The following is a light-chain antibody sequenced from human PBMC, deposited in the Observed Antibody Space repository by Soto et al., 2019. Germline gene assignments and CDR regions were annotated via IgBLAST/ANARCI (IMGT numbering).Light chain of an antibody. J-gene: IGLJ3*02. Sequence: QAVVTQEPSLTVSPGGTVTLTCASSTGGVTSDSYANWFQQKPGQAPLALIYGTSNKPSWTPARFSGSLLGGKAALTLSGVQPEDEADYYCLLHYPDIWVFGGGTQLTVL. CDR1: TGGVTSDSY. V-gene: IGLV7-43*01. CDR3: LLHYPDIWV. CDR2: GTS.